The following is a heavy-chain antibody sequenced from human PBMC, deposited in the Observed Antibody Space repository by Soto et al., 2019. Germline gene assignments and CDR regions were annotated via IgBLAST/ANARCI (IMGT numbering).Heavy chain of an antibody. CDR3: ARDRAHFYESSGRLGL. CDR2: ISYSGST. J-gene: IGHJ4*02. Sequence: SETLSLTCSVSGDSMNNGDYFWTWIRQTPGKGLQWIGYISYSGSTFYNPSLKTRLAMSVDTSKNQFSVRLRSVTAADTAVYYCARDRAHFYESSGRLGLWGQGMLVTVSS. D-gene: IGHD3-22*01. V-gene: IGHV4-30-4*01. CDR1: GDSMNNGDYF.